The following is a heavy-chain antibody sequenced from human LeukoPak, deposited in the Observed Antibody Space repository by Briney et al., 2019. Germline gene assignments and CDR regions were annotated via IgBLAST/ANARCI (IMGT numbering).Heavy chain of an antibody. CDR1: GGSFSGFY. CDR2: INHSGTT. J-gene: IGHJ4*02. D-gene: IGHD6-19*01. Sequence: TTSETLSLTCAVYGGSFSGFYWTWIRQPPGKGLEWIGEINHSGTTNYNPSLKSRVIVSVDTSKNQFSLKLSSVAAADTAVYYCARTLDKSGWSFFDYWGQGTLVTVSS. V-gene: IGHV4-34*01. CDR3: ARTLDKSGWSFFDY.